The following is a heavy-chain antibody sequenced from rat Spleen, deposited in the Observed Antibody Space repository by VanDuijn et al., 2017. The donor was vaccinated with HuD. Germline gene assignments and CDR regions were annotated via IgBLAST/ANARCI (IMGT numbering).Heavy chain of an antibody. CDR1: GFTFSDYN. Sequence: EVQLVESGGGLVQPGRSLQLSCAASGFTFSDYNMAWVRQAPKKGLEWVATIFYDVSGTYYRDSVKGRFTMSRDNAKSTLYLQMDSLKSEDTATYYCARPGPGYPFAYWGRGTLVTVSS. D-gene: IGHD1-4*01. CDR2: IFYDVSGT. J-gene: IGHJ3*01. CDR3: ARPGPGYPFAY. V-gene: IGHV5S10*01.